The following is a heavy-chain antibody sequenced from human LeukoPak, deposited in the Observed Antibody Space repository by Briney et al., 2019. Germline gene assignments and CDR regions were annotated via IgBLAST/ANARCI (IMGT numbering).Heavy chain of an antibody. D-gene: IGHD2-15*01. CDR3: ARLAKVVVAATADY. J-gene: IGHJ4*02. CDR2: ISYSGST. CDR1: GGSISSSSFY. V-gene: IGHV4-39*01. Sequence: SETVSLTCAVSGGSISSSSFYWGWIRQPPGKGLEWIGSISYSGSTYYNSSLKSRVTTSVDTSKNQFSLKLSSVTAADTAVYYCARLAKVVVAATADYWGQGTLVTVSS.